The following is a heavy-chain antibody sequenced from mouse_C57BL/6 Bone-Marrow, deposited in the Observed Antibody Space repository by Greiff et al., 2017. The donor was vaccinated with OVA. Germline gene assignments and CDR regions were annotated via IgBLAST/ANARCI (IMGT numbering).Heavy chain of an antibody. CDR2: IDPENGDT. D-gene: IGHD1-1*01. CDR1: GFNIKDDY. V-gene: IGHV14-4*01. CDR3: TTKPGSSLDYFDY. Sequence: VQLQQSGAELVRPGASVKLSCTASGFNIKDDYMHWVKQRPEQGLEWIGWIDPENGDTEYASKFQGKATITADTSSNTAYLQLSSLTSEDTAVYDCTTKPGSSLDYFDYWGQGTTLTVSA. J-gene: IGHJ2*01.